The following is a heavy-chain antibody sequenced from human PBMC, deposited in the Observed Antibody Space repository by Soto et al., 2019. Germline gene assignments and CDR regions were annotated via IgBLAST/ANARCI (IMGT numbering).Heavy chain of an antibody. Sequence: EVQLVESGGGLVQPGRSLRLSCAASGFTFDDYAMHWVRQAPGKGLEWISGISWNSGSIGYADSVKGRFTISRDNSKYTLVLQMNSLRVEDTAVYYCAKESKVFLWFGEFGHWGQGTLVTVSS. D-gene: IGHD3-10*01. J-gene: IGHJ5*02. CDR1: GFTFDDYA. V-gene: IGHV3-9*01. CDR3: AKESKVFLWFGEFGH. CDR2: ISWNSGSI.